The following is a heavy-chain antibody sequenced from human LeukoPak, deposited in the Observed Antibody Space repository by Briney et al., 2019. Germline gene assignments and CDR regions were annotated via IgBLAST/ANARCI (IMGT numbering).Heavy chain of an antibody. CDR1: GYTFTGYG. V-gene: IGHV1-18*01. D-gene: IGHD3-10*01. CDR2: ISAYNGNT. J-gene: IGHJ4*02. Sequence: AATVKVSCKASGYTFTGYGISCVREAPGQGLEWMGWISAYNGNTNYAQKPQGRDTLTTETATSTAYMELRSLRSDATAVYYCARVGSGVWFDYWGQGTLVTVSS. CDR3: ARVGSGVWFDY.